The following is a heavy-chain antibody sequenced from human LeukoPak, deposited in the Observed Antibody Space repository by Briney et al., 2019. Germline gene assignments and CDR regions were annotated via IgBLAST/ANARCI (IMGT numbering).Heavy chain of an antibody. D-gene: IGHD3-9*01. CDR1: GYTFTSYG. CDR3: ARDLEDPLRYFDWSSSGMDV. J-gene: IGHJ6*02. V-gene: IGHV1-69*04. Sequence: GASVKVSCKASGYTFTSYGISWVRQAPGQGLEWMGRIFPILGIANYAQKFQGRVTITADKSTSTAYMELSSLRSEDTAVYYCARDLEDPLRYFDWSSSGMDVWGQGTTVTVSS. CDR2: IFPILGIA.